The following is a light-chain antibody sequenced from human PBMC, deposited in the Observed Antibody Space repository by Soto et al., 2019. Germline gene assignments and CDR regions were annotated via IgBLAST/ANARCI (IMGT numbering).Light chain of an antibody. J-gene: IGKJ1*01. CDR3: QQYGSSPRT. V-gene: IGKV3-20*01. CDR1: QSVSDY. CDR2: GAS. Sequence: EIVLTQSPGTLSLSPGERATLSCRARQSVSDYLSWYQQKPGQAPRLLIYGASSRLPGIPDKFSGSGSGTDFTLTINRLEPEDFAVYYCQQYGSSPRTFGQGTKVEIK.